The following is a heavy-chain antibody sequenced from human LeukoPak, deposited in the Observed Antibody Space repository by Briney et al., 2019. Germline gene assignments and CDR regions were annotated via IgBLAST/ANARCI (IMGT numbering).Heavy chain of an antibody. V-gene: IGHV4-39*07. CDR2: IYYSGST. Sequence: NTSETLSLTCTVSGGSTSSSSYYWGWIRQPPGKGLEWIGSIYYSGSTYYNPSLKSRVTISVDTSKNQFSLKLSSVTAADTAVYYCARGDAKKEPNYYDSSGYYYLFDYWGQGTLVTVSS. CDR3: ARGDAKKEPNYYDSSGYYYLFDY. J-gene: IGHJ4*02. D-gene: IGHD3-22*01. CDR1: GGSTSSSSYY.